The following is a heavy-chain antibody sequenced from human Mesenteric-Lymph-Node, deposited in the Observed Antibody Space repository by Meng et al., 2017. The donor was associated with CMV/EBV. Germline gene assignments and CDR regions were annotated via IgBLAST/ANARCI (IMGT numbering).Heavy chain of an antibody. Sequence: SSNYWGWIRQPPGKGLEWIGAIYYSGTTYYNPSLKSRVTISVDTSRNQLSLGLSSVTAADTAVYFCARPLYHYDSGAYYDNWFDPWGQGTLVTVSS. CDR1: SSNY. V-gene: IGHV4-39*01. D-gene: IGHD3-22*01. CDR2: IYYSGTT. CDR3: ARPLYHYDSGAYYDNWFDP. J-gene: IGHJ5*02.